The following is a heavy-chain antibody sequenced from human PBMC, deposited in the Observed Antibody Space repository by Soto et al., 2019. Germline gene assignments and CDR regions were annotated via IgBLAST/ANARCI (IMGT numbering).Heavy chain of an antibody. V-gene: IGHV1-58*01. Sequence: SVKVSCKASGFTFTSSAVQWVRQARGQRLEWIGWIVVGSGNTNYAQKFQERVTITRDMSTSTAYMELSSLRSEDTAVYYCAAVGGPRITFFGVLREPYYYSGMDVWGQGTTVTVSS. CDR3: AAVGGPRITFFGVLREPYYYSGMDV. CDR1: GFTFTSSA. CDR2: IVVGSGNT. D-gene: IGHD3-3*01. J-gene: IGHJ6*02.